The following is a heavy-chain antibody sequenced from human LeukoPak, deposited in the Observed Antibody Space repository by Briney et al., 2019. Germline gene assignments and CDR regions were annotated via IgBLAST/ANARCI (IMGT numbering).Heavy chain of an antibody. V-gene: IGHV3-66*01. CDR1: GFTVTSNY. D-gene: IGHD3-10*01. Sequence: GGSLRLSCAASGFTVTSNYMSWVRQAPGKGLEWVSVIYSGGSTYYADSVRGRFTISRDSSKNTLYLQMNSLRAEDTAVYYCARGLDGSGTYYKVWFDPWGQGTLVTVFS. CDR2: IYSGGST. J-gene: IGHJ5*02. CDR3: ARGLDGSGTYYKVWFDP.